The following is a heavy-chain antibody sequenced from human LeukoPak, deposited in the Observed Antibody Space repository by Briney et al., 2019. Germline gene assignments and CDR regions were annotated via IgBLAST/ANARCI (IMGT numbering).Heavy chain of an antibody. J-gene: IGHJ4*02. Sequence: GSLRLSCAASGFTVSSNYMSWVRQAPGKGLEWIGEINHSGSTNYNPSLKSRVTISVDTSKNQFSLKLSSVTAADTAVYYCARGGLRFKARFDYWGQGTLVTVSS. D-gene: IGHD5/OR15-5a*01. CDR1: GFTVSSNY. CDR3: ARGGLRFKARFDY. V-gene: IGHV4-34*01. CDR2: INHSGST.